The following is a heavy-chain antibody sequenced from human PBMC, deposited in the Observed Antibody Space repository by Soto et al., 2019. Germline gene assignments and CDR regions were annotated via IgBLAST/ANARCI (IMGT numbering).Heavy chain of an antibody. Sequence: HPGGSLRLSCAASGFTFSSYAMSWVRQAPGKGLEWVSAISGSAGSTYYADSVKGRFTISRDNSKNTLYLQMNSLRAEDTAVFYCTKDLWPYLPAGGEFDSWRQGTLVTVSS. D-gene: IGHD3-16*01. CDR3: TKDLWPYLPAGGEFDS. CDR2: ISGSAGST. V-gene: IGHV3-23*01. J-gene: IGHJ4*02. CDR1: GFTFSSYA.